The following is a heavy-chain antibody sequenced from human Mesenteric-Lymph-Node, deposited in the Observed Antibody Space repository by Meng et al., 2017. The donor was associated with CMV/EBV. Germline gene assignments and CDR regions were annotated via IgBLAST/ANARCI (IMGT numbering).Heavy chain of an antibody. J-gene: IGHJ6*02. CDR3: VRDSRITTYGVVTQYSMDV. V-gene: IGHV1-46*01. CDR2: INPSGTRT. Sequence: ASVKVSCKASGHTLTNYYFHWVRQAPGQGLEWMAMINPSGTRTTYAHNFQGRVTVTRDTSTTTVYMEVTSLRSEDTAVYYCVRDSRITTYGVVTQYSMDVWGQGTTVTVSS. CDR1: GHTLTNYY. D-gene: IGHD3-3*01.